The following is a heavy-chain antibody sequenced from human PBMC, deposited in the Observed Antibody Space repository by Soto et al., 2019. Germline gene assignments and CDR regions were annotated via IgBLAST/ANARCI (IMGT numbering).Heavy chain of an antibody. CDR2: ISAYNGNT. Sequence: ASVKVSCKASGYTFTSYGISWVRQAPGQGLEWMGWISAYNGNTNYAQKLQGRVTMTTDTSTSTAYMELRSLRSDDTAVYYCARGSSIVVVPAAFNWFDPWGQGTLVTVSS. V-gene: IGHV1-18*01. J-gene: IGHJ5*02. D-gene: IGHD2-2*01. CDR3: ARGSSIVVVPAAFNWFDP. CDR1: GYTFTSYG.